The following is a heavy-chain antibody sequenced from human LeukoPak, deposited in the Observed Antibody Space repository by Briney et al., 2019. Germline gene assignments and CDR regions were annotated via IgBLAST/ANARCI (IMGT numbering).Heavy chain of an antibody. Sequence: SETLSLTCSVSGGSISNHYWTWIRQTPGKGLEWIGYIDNSGNTNYNPSLKSRIIVSVSTSKNEFSLKLRSVTAADTALYYCARGVYGSGGDWFDPWGQGTLVTVSS. J-gene: IGHJ5*02. CDR1: GGSISNHY. CDR3: ARGVYGSGGDWFDP. D-gene: IGHD3-10*01. V-gene: IGHV4-59*11. CDR2: IDNSGNT.